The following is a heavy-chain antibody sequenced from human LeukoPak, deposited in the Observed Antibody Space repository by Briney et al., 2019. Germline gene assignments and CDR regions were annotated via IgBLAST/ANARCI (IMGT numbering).Heavy chain of an antibody. CDR3: TTDTRREVVPK. V-gene: IGHV3-15*01. CDR2: IKRKTDGGTT. J-gene: IGHJ4*02. CDR1: GFSFNDAW. Sequence: TGGSLRLSCAASGFSFNDAWMSWVRQAPGEGLEWVGRIKRKTDGGTTDYAAPVKGRFTISRDDSKTSLYLQMNNLKTEDTAVYYCTTDTRREVVPKWGQGTLVTVSS. D-gene: IGHD2-15*01.